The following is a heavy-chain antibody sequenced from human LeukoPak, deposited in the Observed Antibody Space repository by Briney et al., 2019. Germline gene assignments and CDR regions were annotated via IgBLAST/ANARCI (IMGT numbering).Heavy chain of an antibody. CDR2: ISPYNGNT. CDR3: ARDLGADQWLAPFDY. J-gene: IGHJ4*02. Sequence: ASVKVSCKASGYTFTTYGISWVRQAPGQGLEWMGWISPYNGNTNYAQKVQGRVTMTTDTSTNTAYMELRGLRSDDTAVYYCARDLGADQWLAPFDYWGQGTLVTVSS. D-gene: IGHD6-19*01. V-gene: IGHV1-18*01. CDR1: GYTFTTYG.